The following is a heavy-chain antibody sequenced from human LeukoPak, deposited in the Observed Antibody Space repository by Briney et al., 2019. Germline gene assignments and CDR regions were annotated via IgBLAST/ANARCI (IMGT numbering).Heavy chain of an antibody. CDR2: IKSKTDGGTT. Sequence: GGSVSLSCAASGFTFSNAWMSWVRQAPGKGLEWVGRIKSKTDGGTTDYAAPVKDRFTISRDESKNTLYLQMNSLKTEDTAVYYCTTAEGYYDILTGYPLDYWGQGTLVTVSS. D-gene: IGHD3-9*01. J-gene: IGHJ4*02. CDR1: GFTFSNAW. V-gene: IGHV3-15*01. CDR3: TTAEGYYDILTGYPLDY.